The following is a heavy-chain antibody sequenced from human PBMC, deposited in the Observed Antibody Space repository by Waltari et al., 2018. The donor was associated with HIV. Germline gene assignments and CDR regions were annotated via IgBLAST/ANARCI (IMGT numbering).Heavy chain of an antibody. CDR2: IYYRGNI. J-gene: IGHJ3*02. D-gene: IGHD1-26*01. Sequence: QVQLQESGPGLIKPSQTLSLTCTVSGGSISSGGFYWSWIRQHPGKGLEWIGYIYYRGNIYYNPSLKSPITISLDTSKNHFSLKLSSVTAADTAVYYCARVFSSGSYPDAFDIWGPGT. CDR3: ARVFSSGSYPDAFDI. CDR1: GGSISSGGFY. V-gene: IGHV4-31*01.